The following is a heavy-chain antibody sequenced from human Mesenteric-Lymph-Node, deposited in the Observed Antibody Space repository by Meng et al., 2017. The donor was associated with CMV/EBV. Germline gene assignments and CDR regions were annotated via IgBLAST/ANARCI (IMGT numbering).Heavy chain of an antibody. V-gene: IGHV1-2*02. Sequence: ASVKVSCKASGYTFTGYYIHWVRQAPGQGLEWMGWINPNSGGTNYAQKFQGRVTMTRDTSISTAYMELSRLISDDTAVYYCARDLLDFWSGYQPPVYYYGMDVWGQGTTVTVSS. D-gene: IGHD3-3*01. CDR2: INPNSGGT. CDR3: ARDLLDFWSGYQPPVYYYGMDV. CDR1: GYTFTGYY. J-gene: IGHJ6*02.